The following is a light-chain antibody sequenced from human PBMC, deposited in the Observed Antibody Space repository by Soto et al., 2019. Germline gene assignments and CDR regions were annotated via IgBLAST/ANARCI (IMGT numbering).Light chain of an antibody. V-gene: IGKV3-20*01. CDR2: AAY. Sequence: EIVLTQSPDTLSLSPGERATLSCRASQSVTSTYLAWYQQRPGQSPRLLIFAAYSRAAGVPDRFSGSGSGTDFTLTISSLEPGALAVYDCQHYDNSPQTFGQGTKVEIK. CDR1: QSVTSTY. CDR3: QHYDNSPQT. J-gene: IGKJ1*01.